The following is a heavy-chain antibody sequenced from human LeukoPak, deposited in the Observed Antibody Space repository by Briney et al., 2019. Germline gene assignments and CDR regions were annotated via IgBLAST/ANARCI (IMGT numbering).Heavy chain of an antibody. Sequence: SETLSLTCAVYGGSFSGSNWSWIRRPPGKGLEWIGEIYNSGSTIHDPSLKSRVTISVDTSKNQLSLNLISVTAADTAVYYCVRAYDYWGQGTLVTVSS. CDR1: GGSFSGSN. CDR2: IYNSGST. CDR3: VRAYDY. J-gene: IGHJ4*02. V-gene: IGHV4-34*01.